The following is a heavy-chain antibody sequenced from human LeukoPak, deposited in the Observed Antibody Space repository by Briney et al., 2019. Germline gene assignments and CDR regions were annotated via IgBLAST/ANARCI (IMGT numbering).Heavy chain of an antibody. V-gene: IGHV3-48*03. CDR1: GFIFSSYE. J-gene: IGHJ4*02. CDR2: ISSSGRTM. CDR3: ARADSYGVDY. Sequence: GGSLRLSCAASGFIFSSYEMSWVRKAPGKGLEWVSYISSSGRTMYYADSVKGRFTISRDNAKNSLYLQMNSLRAEDTAVYYCARADSYGVDYWGQGILVTVSS. D-gene: IGHD5-18*01.